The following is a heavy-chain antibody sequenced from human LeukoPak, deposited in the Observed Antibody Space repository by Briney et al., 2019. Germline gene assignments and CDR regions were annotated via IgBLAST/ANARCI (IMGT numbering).Heavy chain of an antibody. V-gene: IGHV3-7*03. Sequence: GGSLRLSCAASGFTFNNYCMNWVRQAPGKDLEWVANINQDGSDKSYVDSVKGRFTISRDNAKNSVYLQMNSLRAEDTAVYYCARGTTMTPGIDFWGQGTLVTVSS. CDR2: INQDGSDK. D-gene: IGHD3-22*01. J-gene: IGHJ4*02. CDR3: ARGTTMTPGIDF. CDR1: GFTFNNYC.